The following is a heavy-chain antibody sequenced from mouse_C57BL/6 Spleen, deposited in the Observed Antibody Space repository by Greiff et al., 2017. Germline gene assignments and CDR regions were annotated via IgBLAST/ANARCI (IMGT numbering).Heavy chain of an antibody. CDR1: GYTFTSYW. Sequence: QVQLQQPGAELVMPGASVKLSCKASGYTFTSYWMHWVKQRPGQGLEWIGEIDPSDSYTNYNQKFKGKSTLTVDKSSSTAYMQLSSLTSEDSAVYYCARSTGIWYFDVWGTGTTVTVSS. J-gene: IGHJ1*03. D-gene: IGHD2-1*01. V-gene: IGHV1-69*01. CDR2: IDPSDSYT. CDR3: ARSTGIWYFDV.